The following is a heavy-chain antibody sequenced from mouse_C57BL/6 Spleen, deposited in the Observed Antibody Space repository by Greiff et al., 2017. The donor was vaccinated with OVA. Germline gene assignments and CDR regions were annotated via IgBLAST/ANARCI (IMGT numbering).Heavy chain of an antibody. CDR2: IDPSDSYT. CDR1: GYTFTSYW. D-gene: IGHD2-2*01. J-gene: IGHJ2*01. Sequence: QVQLQQPGAELVKPGASVKLSCKASGYTFTSYWMQWVNQRPGQGLEWIGEIDPSDSYTNYNQKFKGKATLTVDTSSSTAYMQLSSLTAEDSAVYYCAKGYDGCFDYWGQGTTLTVSS. V-gene: IGHV1-50*01. CDR3: AKGYDGCFDY.